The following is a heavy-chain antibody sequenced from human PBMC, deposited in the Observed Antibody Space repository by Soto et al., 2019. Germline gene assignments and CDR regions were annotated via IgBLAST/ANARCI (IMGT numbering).Heavy chain of an antibody. D-gene: IGHD6-6*01. J-gene: IGHJ4*02. CDR1: GFTFSASA. Sequence: EVQLVESGGGLVQPGGSLKLSCAASGFTFSASAMHWVRQASGKGLEWIGHIRSKVNNYATTYDASVTGRFTISRDDSKGTAYLEMNSLKTEDTAVYYCTGSSSGYWGQGTLVTVSS. CDR2: IRSKVNNYAT. V-gene: IGHV3-73*01. CDR3: TGSSSGY.